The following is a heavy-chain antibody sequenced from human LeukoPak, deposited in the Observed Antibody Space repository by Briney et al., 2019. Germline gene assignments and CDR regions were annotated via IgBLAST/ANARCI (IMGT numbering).Heavy chain of an antibody. J-gene: IGHJ4*02. CDR2: ISYDGSNK. V-gene: IGHV3-30*04. Sequence: GRSLRLSCAASGFTFSNYAMHWVRQAPGKGLEWVAVISYDGSNKYYADSVKGRFTISRDNSKNTLYLQMNSLRAEDTAVYYCARLSYGEYYDSSGYLGTYDYWGQGTLVTVSS. D-gene: IGHD3-22*01. CDR1: GFTFSNYA. CDR3: ARLSYGEYYDSSGYLGTYDY.